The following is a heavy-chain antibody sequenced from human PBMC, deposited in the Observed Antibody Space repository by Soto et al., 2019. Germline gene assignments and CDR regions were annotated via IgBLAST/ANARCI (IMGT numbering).Heavy chain of an antibody. CDR2: ISGGGTTT. CDR1: GFSFSSFS. V-gene: IGHV3-48*04. D-gene: IGHD3-10*01. Sequence: EVHLVESGGDLVQPGGSPRLSCAASGFSFSSFSMNWVRQAPGKGLEWVSYISGGGTTTYYADSVKGRFTISRDDAKNSLYLQMNSLQAEDTAVYYCARLGDYGSGSYWGQGTLVTVSS. CDR3: ARLGDYGSGSY. J-gene: IGHJ4*02.